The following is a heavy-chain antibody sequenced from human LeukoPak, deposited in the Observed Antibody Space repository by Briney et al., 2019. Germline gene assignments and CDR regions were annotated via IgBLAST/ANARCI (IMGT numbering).Heavy chain of an antibody. Sequence: SETLSLTCTVSGGSISRYYWSWIRQPPGKGLEWIGYIYYSGSTNYNPSLKSRVTISLNTSKNQFSLKLSSVTAADTAVYYCARGYHNWFDPWGQGTLVTVSS. CDR2: IYYSGST. CDR3: ARGYHNWFDP. D-gene: IGHD2-2*01. CDR1: GGSISRYY. J-gene: IGHJ5*02. V-gene: IGHV4-59*01.